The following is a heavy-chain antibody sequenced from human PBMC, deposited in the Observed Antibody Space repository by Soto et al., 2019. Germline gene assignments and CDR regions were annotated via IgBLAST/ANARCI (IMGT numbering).Heavy chain of an antibody. CDR2: FDPEDGET. V-gene: IGHV1-24*01. D-gene: IGHD2-21*01. CDR3: ATHVLWSSSNFDY. CDR1: GYTLTELS. Sequence: ASVKVSCKVSGYTLTELSMHWVRQAPGKGLEWMGGFDPEDGETIYEQKFQGRVTMNEDTSTDTAYMELSSLRSEDTVVYYFATHVLWSSSNFDYWGQGTLVTVSS. J-gene: IGHJ4*02.